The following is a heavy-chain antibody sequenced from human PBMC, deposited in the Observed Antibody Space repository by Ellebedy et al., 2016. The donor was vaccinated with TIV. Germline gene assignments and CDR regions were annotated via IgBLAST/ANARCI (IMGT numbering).Heavy chain of an antibody. D-gene: IGHD2-15*01. CDR3: ARELRAAGGHYMDV. Sequence: MPSETLSLTCSVSGGSISSVSYYWGWIRQPPGKGLAWIGSLYYSGSTYYNPSLKSRVTISVDTSKNQFSLKLNSVTAADTAVYYCARELRAAGGHYMDVWGRGTTVTVSS. V-gene: IGHV4-39*07. CDR1: GGSISSVSYY. J-gene: IGHJ6*03. CDR2: LYYSGST.